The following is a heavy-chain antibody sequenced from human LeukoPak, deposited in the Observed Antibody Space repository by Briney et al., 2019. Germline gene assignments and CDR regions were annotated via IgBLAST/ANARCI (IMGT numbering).Heavy chain of an antibody. CDR3: ARARYSSSWYRGSYYYYGMDV. CDR2: ISSSGSTI. CDR1: GFTFSDYY. D-gene: IGHD6-13*01. Sequence: PGGSLRLSCAASGFTFSDYYMSWIRQAPGKGLEWVSYISSSGSTIYYADSVKGRFTISRDNAKNSLYLQMNSLRAEDTGVYYCARARYSSSWYRGSYYYYGMDVWGQGTTVTVSS. V-gene: IGHV3-11*04. J-gene: IGHJ6*02.